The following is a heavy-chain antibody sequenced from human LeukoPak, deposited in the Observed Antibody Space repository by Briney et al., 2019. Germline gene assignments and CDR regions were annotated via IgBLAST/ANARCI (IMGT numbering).Heavy chain of an antibody. Sequence: PSETLSLTCAVYGGSFSGYYWSWIRQPPGKGLEWIGEINHSGSTNYNPSLKSRVTISVDTSKNQFSLKLSSVTAADTAVYYCARTSSGYSVYWGQGTLVTVSS. V-gene: IGHV4-34*01. J-gene: IGHJ4*02. CDR3: ARTSSGYSVY. CDR1: GGSFSGYY. D-gene: IGHD3-22*01. CDR2: INHSGST.